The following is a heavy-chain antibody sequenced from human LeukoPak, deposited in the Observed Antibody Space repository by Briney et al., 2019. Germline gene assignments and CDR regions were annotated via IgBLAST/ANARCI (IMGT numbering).Heavy chain of an antibody. V-gene: IGHV3-33*06. D-gene: IGHD6-13*01. Sequence: GRSLRLSCAASGFTFSSYGMHWVRQAPGKGLEWVAVIWYDGSNKYYADSVKGRFTISRDNSKNTLYLQMNSLRAEDTAVYYCAKESSTWRQADTLFDSWGQGILVTVSS. CDR1: GFTFSSYG. J-gene: IGHJ4*02. CDR2: IWYDGSNK. CDR3: AKESSTWRQADTLFDS.